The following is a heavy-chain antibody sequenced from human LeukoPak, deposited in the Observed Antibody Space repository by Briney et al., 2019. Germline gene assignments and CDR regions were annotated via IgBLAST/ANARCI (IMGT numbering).Heavy chain of an antibody. CDR2: ISYDGSNK. CDR1: GFTFSSYA. J-gene: IGHJ4*02. Sequence: GGSLRLSCAASGFTFSSYAMHWVRQAPGKGLEWVAVISYDGSNKYYADSVKGRFTISRDNSKNTLYLQMNSLRAEDTAVYYCASGGYVGYFDYWGQGTLVTVSS. D-gene: IGHD5-12*01. V-gene: IGHV3-30-3*01. CDR3: ASGGYVGYFDY.